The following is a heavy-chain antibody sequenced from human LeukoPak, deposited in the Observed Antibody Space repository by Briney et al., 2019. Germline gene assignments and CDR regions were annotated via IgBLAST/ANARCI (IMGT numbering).Heavy chain of an antibody. CDR2: ISSSSSYI. CDR1: GFTFSSYS. Sequence: GGSLRLSCAASGFTFSSYSMNWVRQAPGKGLEWVSCISSSSSYIYYADSVKGRFTISRDNAKNSLYLQMNSLRAEDTAVYYCASGRHALGSSEDGIGYWGQGTLVTVSS. CDR3: ASGRHALGSSEDGIGY. V-gene: IGHV3-21*01. D-gene: IGHD6-6*01. J-gene: IGHJ4*02.